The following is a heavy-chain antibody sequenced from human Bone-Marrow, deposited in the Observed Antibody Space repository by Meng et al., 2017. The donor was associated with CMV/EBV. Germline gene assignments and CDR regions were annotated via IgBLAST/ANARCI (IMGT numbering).Heavy chain of an antibody. CDR2: IYGSGTT. CDR1: GSTVNNNY. CDR3: AMVFWSGYSLDWFDP. J-gene: IGHJ5*02. V-gene: IGHV3-53*01. D-gene: IGHD3-3*01. Sequence: GGSLRLSCAASGSTVNNNYMTWVRQAPGKGLECVSVIYGSGTTYYADSVKGRFTISRDNSKNTLYLQMNSLRVEDTAVYYCAMVFWSGYSLDWFDPWGQGTLVPVSS.